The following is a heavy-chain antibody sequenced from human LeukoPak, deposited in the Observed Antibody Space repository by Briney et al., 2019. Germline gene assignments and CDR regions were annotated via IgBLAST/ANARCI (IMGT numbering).Heavy chain of an antibody. CDR1: GGSISSYY. D-gene: IGHD2-2*01. CDR2: IYTSGST. V-gene: IGHV4-4*07. Sequence: SETLSLTCTVSGGSISSYYWSWIRQPAGKGLEWIGRIYTSGSTNYNPSLKSRVIMSVDTSKNQFSLKLSSVTAADTAVYYCARERPDIVVVPAATDYYYYMDVWGKGTTVTVSS. CDR3: ARERPDIVVVPAATDYYYYMDV. J-gene: IGHJ6*03.